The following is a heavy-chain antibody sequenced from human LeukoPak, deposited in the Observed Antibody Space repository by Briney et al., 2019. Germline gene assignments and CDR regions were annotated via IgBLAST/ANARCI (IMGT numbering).Heavy chain of an antibody. CDR3: ARTRKNYYDSSGLFDY. CDR1: GFTFSDYY. V-gene: IGHV3-11*01. D-gene: IGHD3-22*01. J-gene: IGHJ4*02. Sequence: PGGSLRLSCAASGFTFSDYYMSWIRQAPGKGLEWVSYISSSGSTKYSADSVKGRFTISRDNAKNSLFLQMKSLRAEDTAVYYCARTRKNYYDSSGLFDYWGREPWSPSPQ. CDR2: ISSSGSTK.